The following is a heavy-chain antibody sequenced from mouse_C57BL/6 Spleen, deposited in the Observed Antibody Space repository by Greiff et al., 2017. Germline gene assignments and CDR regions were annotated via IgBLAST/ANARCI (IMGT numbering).Heavy chain of an antibody. Sequence: QVQLQQPGAELVRPGSSVKLSCKASGYTFTSYWMHWVKQRPIQGLEWIGNINPSDSETHYNQKFKDKATLTVDKSSSAAYMQLSSLTSEDSAVFYCTRFSRGDSFAYWGQGTLVTVSA. V-gene: IGHV1-52*01. D-gene: IGHD2-13*01. CDR1: GYTFTSYW. J-gene: IGHJ3*01. CDR2: INPSDSET. CDR3: TRFSRGDSFAY.